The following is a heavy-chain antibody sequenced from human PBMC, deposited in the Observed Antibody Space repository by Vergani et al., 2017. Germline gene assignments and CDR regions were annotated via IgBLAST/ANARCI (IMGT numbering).Heavy chain of an antibody. D-gene: IGHD1-26*01. CDR1: GFTFSSYS. CDR3: AIEVGATAQ. J-gene: IGHJ4*02. V-gene: IGHV3-21*01. Sequence: EVQLVESGGGLVKPGGSLRLSCAASGFTFSSYSMNWVRQAPGKGLEWVSSISSSSSYIYYADSVKVRFTISRDNAKNSLYLQMNSLRAEDTAVYYCAIEVGATAQWGQGTLVTVSS. CDR2: ISSSSSYI.